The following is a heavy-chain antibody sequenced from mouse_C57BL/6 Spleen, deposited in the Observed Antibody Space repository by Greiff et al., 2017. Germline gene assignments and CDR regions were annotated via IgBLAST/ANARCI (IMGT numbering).Heavy chain of an antibody. D-gene: IGHD2-12*01. CDR1: GYTFTSYW. J-gene: IGHJ4*01. CDR3: AGEGVTTVYGAMDY. CDR2: IYPSDSET. V-gene: IGHV1-61*01. Sequence: QVQLQQPGPELVRPGSSVKLSCKASGYTFTSYWMDWVKQRPGQGLEWIGNIYPSDSETHYNQKFKDKATLTVDKSSSTAYMQLSSLTSEDSAVYYCAGEGVTTVYGAMDYWGQGTSVTVSS.